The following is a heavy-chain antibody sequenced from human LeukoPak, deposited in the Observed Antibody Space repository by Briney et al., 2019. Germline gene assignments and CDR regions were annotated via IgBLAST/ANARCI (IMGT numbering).Heavy chain of an antibody. D-gene: IGHD2-21*01. V-gene: IGHV4-4*02. CDR1: GGSISSSNW. CDR2: IYHSGST. Sequence: SETLSLTCAVSGGSISSSNWWSWVRQPPGKGLEWIGEIYHSGSTNYNPSLKSRVTISVDKSKNQFSLKLSSVTAADTAVYYCARHIAVRYNWFDPWGQGTLVTVSS. CDR3: ARHIAVRYNWFDP. J-gene: IGHJ5*02.